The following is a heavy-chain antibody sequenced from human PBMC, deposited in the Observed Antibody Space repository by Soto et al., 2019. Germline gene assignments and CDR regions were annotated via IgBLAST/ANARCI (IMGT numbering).Heavy chain of an antibody. Sequence: GGSLRLSCAASGFTFSSYAMHWVRQAPGKGLEWVAVISYDGSNKYYADSVKGRFTISRDNSKNTLYLQMGSLRAEDMAVYYCARARGVLAATYYDYWGQGTLVTLSS. CDR2: ISYDGSNK. CDR1: GFTFSSYA. CDR3: ARARGVLAATYYDY. V-gene: IGHV3-30*14. D-gene: IGHD2-15*01. J-gene: IGHJ4*02.